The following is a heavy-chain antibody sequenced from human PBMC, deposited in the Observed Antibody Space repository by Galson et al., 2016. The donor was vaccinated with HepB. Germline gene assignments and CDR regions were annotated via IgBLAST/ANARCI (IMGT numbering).Heavy chain of an antibody. CDR1: GYTFTSYA. Sequence: SVKVSCKASGYTFTSYAMHWVRQAPGQRLEWMGWINAGNGNTKSSQKFQGRATITRDTSASTAYMELSSLRAEDTAVYYCARWPSIVRGSNYYGMDVWGQGTTVTVSS. V-gene: IGHV1-3*01. J-gene: IGHJ6*02. CDR2: INAGNGNT. D-gene: IGHD3-10*01. CDR3: ARWPSIVRGSNYYGMDV.